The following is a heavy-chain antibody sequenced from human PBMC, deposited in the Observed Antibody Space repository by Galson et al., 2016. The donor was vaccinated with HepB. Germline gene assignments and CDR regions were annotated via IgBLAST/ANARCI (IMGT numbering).Heavy chain of an antibody. Sequence: SLRLSCAASGFTFSNYSMNWVRQAPGKGLEWVSSISSRSSYKYYADSVKDRFTVSRDNAKNSLFLQMNSLRAEDTAMYYCARARFSGSFSGMDVWAKGPRSTSP. D-gene: IGHD6-25*01. V-gene: IGHV3-21*01. J-gene: IGHJ6*02. CDR2: ISSRSSYK. CDR1: GFTFSNYS. CDR3: ARARFSGSFSGMDV.